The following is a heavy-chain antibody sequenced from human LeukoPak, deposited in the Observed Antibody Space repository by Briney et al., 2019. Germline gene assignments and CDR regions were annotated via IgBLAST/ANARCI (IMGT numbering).Heavy chain of an antibody. CDR1: GGSFSGYY. CDR2: IYYSGST. CDR3: ARRHCSSTSCRIDY. J-gene: IGHJ4*02. V-gene: IGHV4-34*01. Sequence: SETLSLTCAVYGGSFSGYYWSWIRQPPGKGLEWIGNIYYSGSTYYTPSLKSRVIISVDTSKNQFSLKLSSVTAADTAVYYCARRHCSSTSCRIDYWGQGTLVTVSS. D-gene: IGHD2-2*01.